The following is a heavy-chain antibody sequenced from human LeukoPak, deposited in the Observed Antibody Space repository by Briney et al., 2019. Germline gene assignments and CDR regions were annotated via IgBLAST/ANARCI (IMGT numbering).Heavy chain of an antibody. CDR1: GGTFSSYA. CDR3: ARFSGSYSDY. D-gene: IGHD1-26*01. Sequence: EASVKVSCKASGGTFSSYATSWVRQAPGQGLEWMGRIIPILGIANYAQKFQGRVTITADKSTSTAYMELSSLRSEDTAVYYCARFSGSYSDYWGQGTLVTVSS. V-gene: IGHV1-69*04. CDR2: IIPILGIA. J-gene: IGHJ4*02.